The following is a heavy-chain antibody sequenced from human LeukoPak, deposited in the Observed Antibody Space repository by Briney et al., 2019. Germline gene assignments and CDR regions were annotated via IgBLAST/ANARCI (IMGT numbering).Heavy chain of an antibody. J-gene: IGHJ4*02. D-gene: IGHD4-11*01. CDR3: ARGPDSNYVDY. V-gene: IGHV1-8*03. CDR2: MNPNSGNT. CDR1: GYTFTSYD. Sequence: EASVKVSCKASGYTFTSYDINWVRQATGQGLEWMGWMNPNSGNTGYAQKFQGRVTITRNTSISTAHMELSSLRSEDTAVYYCARGPDSNYVDYWGQGTLVTVSS.